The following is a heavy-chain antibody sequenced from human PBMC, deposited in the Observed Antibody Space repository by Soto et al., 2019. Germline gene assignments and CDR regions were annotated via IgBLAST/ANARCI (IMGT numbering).Heavy chain of an antibody. J-gene: IGHJ3*02. Sequence: ASVKVSCKASGYTFTSYAMHWVRQAPGQRLEWMGWINAGNGNTKYSQKFQGRVAITRDTSASTAYMELSSLRSEDTAVYYCARRDDYGDYDIWGQGTMVTVSS. CDR2: INAGNGNT. CDR3: ARRDDYGDYDI. V-gene: IGHV1-3*01. CDR1: GYTFTSYA. D-gene: IGHD4-17*01.